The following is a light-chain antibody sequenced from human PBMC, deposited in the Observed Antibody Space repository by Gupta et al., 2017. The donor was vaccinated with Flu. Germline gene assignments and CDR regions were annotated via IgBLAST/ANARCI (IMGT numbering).Light chain of an antibody. Sequence: PSFLSSSVGDRVTVTCRASQVVGNYLAWYQQKPGKAPNLLLYSTSTLQSGVPSRFSGSGSGTEFTLTISSLQPEDFATYYCQQLNTYPITFGQGTRLDIK. CDR3: QQLNTYPIT. V-gene: IGKV1-9*01. CDR1: QVVGNY. CDR2: STS. J-gene: IGKJ5*01.